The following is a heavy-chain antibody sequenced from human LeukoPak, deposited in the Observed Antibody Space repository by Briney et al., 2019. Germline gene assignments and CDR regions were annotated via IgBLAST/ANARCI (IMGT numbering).Heavy chain of an antibody. CDR3: ARGGHSNYVFDY. CDR2: IYHSGST. Sequence: PGGSLRLSCAASGFIFSSYSMNWVRQAPGKGLEWIGSIYHSGSTYYNPSLKSRVTISVDTSKNQFSLKLSSVTAADTAVYYCARGGHSNYVFDYWGQGTLVTVSS. CDR1: GFIFSSYS. V-gene: IGHV4-38-2*01. J-gene: IGHJ4*02. D-gene: IGHD4-11*01.